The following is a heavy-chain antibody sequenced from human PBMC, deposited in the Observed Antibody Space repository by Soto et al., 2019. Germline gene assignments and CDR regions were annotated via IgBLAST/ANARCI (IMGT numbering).Heavy chain of an antibody. J-gene: IGHJ4*02. Sequence: RGESLKISCKGSGYSFTSYWISWVRQMPGKGLEWMGRIDPSDSYTNYSPSFQGHVTISADRPISTAYLQWSSLKASDTAMYYCARANHDFWSGYPVDYWGQGTLVTVSS. D-gene: IGHD3-3*01. CDR2: IDPSDSYT. CDR1: GYSFTSYW. CDR3: ARANHDFWSGYPVDY. V-gene: IGHV5-10-1*01.